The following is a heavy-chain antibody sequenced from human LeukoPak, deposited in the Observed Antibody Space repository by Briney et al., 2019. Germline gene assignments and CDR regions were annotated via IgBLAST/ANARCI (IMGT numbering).Heavy chain of an antibody. CDR1: GGSISSYY. CDR2: IYTSGST. CDR3: ARGIDYGDYAEIGWFDP. J-gene: IGHJ5*02. Sequence: RPSETLSLTCTVSGGSISSYYWSWIRQPAGKGLEWIGRIYTSGSTNYNPSLKSRVTMSVYTSKNQFSLKLSSVTAADTAVYYCARGIDYGDYAEIGWFDPWGQGTLVTVSS. V-gene: IGHV4-4*07. D-gene: IGHD4-17*01.